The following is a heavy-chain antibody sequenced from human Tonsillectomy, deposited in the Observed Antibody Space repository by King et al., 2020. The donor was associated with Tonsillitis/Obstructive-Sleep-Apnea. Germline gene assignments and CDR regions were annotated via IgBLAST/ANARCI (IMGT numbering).Heavy chain of an antibody. D-gene: IGHD3-3*01. CDR2: IYWDDDK. J-gene: IGHJ6*03. V-gene: IGHV2-5*02. Sequence: ITLKESGPTLVKPPQTLTLTCTFSGFSLSTSGVGVGWIRQPPGKALVWLALIYWDDDKRYSPSLKTRLTITKDTSKNQVVLTLTNMDPVDTATYYCAHSYTIFGEGYMDVWGKGTTVTVS. CDR1: GFSLSTSGVG. CDR3: AHSYTIFGEGYMDV.